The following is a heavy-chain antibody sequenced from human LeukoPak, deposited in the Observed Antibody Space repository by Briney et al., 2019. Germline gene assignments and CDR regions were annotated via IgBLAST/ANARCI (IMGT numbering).Heavy chain of an antibody. CDR2: IYPGDSDT. CDR1: EYSFPNYC. CDR3: ARRMSQVAACDH. Sequence: GESLKISCKHSEYSFPNYCIGWVRQMPGKGLEWMGIIYPGDSDTRHSPSFQGHVTISVDKSITTAYLQWSSLKASDTAMYYCARRMSQVAACDHWGQGTLVTVSS. D-gene: IGHD6-6*01. V-gene: IGHV5-51*01. J-gene: IGHJ4*02.